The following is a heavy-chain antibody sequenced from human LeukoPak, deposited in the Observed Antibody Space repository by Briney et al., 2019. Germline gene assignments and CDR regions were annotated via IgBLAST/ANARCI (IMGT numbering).Heavy chain of an antibody. CDR3: ARGLADGYNYELDY. J-gene: IGHJ4*02. CDR2: INPNSGGT. D-gene: IGHD5-24*01. CDR1: GYTFTGYY. Sequence: ASVKVSCKASGYTFTGYYMHWVRQAPGQGLEWMGWINPNSGGTKYEQKFQGRVTMTRDTSISTAYMELSRLRSDDTAVYYCARGLADGYNYELDYWGQGTLVTVSS. V-gene: IGHV1-2*02.